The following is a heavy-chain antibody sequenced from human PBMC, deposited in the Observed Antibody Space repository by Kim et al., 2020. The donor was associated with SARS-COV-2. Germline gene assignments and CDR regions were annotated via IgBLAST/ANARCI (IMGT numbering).Heavy chain of an antibody. CDR2: ISWNSGSI. V-gene: IGHV3-9*01. J-gene: IGHJ6*03. D-gene: IGHD3-9*01. CDR1: GFTFGDYA. Sequence: GGSLRLSCAASGFTFGDYAMHWVRQAPGKGLKWGSGISWNSGSIGYADSVKGRFTISRDNAKNSLYLQMNSLRAEDTALYYCAKDLWDILTGFYYMDVWGKGTTVIVSS. CDR3: AKDLWDILTGFYYMDV.